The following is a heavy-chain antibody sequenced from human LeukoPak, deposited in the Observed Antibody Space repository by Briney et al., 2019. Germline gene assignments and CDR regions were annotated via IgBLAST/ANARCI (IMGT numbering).Heavy chain of an antibody. CDR3: ARGGEILITMIVVVITTGRFDP. V-gene: IGHV4-34*01. J-gene: IGHJ5*02. CDR1: GGSFSGYY. D-gene: IGHD3-22*01. Sequence: SETLSLTCAVHGGSFSGYYWSGIPQPPGKGLEWIGEINHSESTNYNPSLKSRVTISVDTSKNQFSLKLSSVTAADTAVYYCARGGEILITMIVVVITTGRFDPWGQGTLVTVSS. CDR2: INHSEST.